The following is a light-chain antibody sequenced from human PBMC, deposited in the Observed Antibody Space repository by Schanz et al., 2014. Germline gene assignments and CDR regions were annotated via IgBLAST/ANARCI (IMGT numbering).Light chain of an antibody. Sequence: EIVMTQSPATLSVSPGESATLSCRASQSVYSNLAWYQQKPGQAPRLLIYDASNRATGIPARFSGSGSGTDFTLTISSLEPEDFAVYYCQQRSNWPRVTFGQGTRLDIK. J-gene: IGKJ5*01. CDR2: DAS. CDR1: QSVYSN. CDR3: QQRSNWPRVT. V-gene: IGKV3-11*01.